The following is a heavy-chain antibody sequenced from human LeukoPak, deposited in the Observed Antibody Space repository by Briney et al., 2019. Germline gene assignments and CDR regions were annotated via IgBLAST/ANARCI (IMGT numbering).Heavy chain of an antibody. CDR2: ISGSGGST. CDR3: AKETLWFGELTLDY. D-gene: IGHD3-10*01. CDR1: GFTFSSYG. J-gene: IGHJ4*02. Sequence: GGSLRLSCAASGFTFSSYGMSWVRQAPGKGLEWVSAISGSGGSTYYADSVKGRFTISRDNSKNTLYLQMNSLRAEDTAVYYCAKETLWFGELTLDYWGRGTLVTVSS. V-gene: IGHV3-23*01.